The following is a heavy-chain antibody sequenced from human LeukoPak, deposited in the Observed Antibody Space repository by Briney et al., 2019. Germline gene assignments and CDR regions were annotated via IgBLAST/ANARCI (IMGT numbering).Heavy chain of an antibody. Sequence: PSETLSLTCTVSGGSISSYYWSWIRQPPGKGLEWIGYIYYSGSTNYNPSLKSRVTISVDTSKNQFSLKLSSVTAADTAVYYFASEAYDSSAYGFFDYWGQGTLVTVSS. CDR1: GGSISSYY. V-gene: IGHV4-59*01. J-gene: IGHJ4*02. CDR3: ASEAYDSSAYGFFDY. CDR2: IYYSGST. D-gene: IGHD3-22*01.